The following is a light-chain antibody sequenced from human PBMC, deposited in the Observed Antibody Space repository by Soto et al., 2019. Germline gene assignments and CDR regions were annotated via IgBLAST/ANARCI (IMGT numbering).Light chain of an antibody. CDR1: SNDVGGYNY. V-gene: IGLV2-14*03. CDR2: DVT. CDR3: SSYTSSNYHYV. Sequence: QSVLTQPASVSGSPGQSITISCTGTSNDVGGYNYVSWYQHHPGKAPKLIICDVTDRPSGISYRFSASKSGNTASLTISGLQAEDEADYYCSSYTSSNYHYVFGTGTKVTVL. J-gene: IGLJ1*01.